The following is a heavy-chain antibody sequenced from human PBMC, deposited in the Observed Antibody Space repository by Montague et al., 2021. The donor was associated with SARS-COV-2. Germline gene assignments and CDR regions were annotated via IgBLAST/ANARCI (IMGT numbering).Heavy chain of an antibody. V-gene: IGHV2-70*11. D-gene: IGHD3-9*01. Sequence: PALVKPTQTLTLTCTFSGFSLSTSGMCVSWIRQPPGKALEWLARIDWDDDKYYSTSLKTRLTISKDTSKNQVVLTMTNMDPVDTATYYCARTFYDILTGYSQWGFDYWGQGTLVTVPS. CDR3: ARTFYDILTGYSQWGFDY. CDR2: IDWDDDK. J-gene: IGHJ4*02. CDR1: GFSLSTSGMC.